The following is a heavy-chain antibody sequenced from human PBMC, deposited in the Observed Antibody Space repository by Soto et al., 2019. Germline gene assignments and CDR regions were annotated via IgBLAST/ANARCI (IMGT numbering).Heavy chain of an antibody. Sequence: PGGSLRLSCAASGFTFSSYGMHWVRQAPGKGLEWVALIWYAGGNKYYADSVEGRFTISRDNSKNTLSLQMNSLRAEGTAVYYCARDGSQLHADGMDVWGPGTTVTVSS. V-gene: IGHV3-33*01. CDR2: IWYAGGNK. D-gene: IGHD1-1*01. J-gene: IGHJ6*02. CDR1: GFTFSSYG. CDR3: ARDGSQLHADGMDV.